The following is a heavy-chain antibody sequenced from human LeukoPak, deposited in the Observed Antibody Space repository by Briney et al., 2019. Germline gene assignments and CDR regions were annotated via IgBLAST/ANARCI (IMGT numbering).Heavy chain of an antibody. J-gene: IGHJ4*02. V-gene: IGHV3-7*01. CDR3: ARDRRDLNY. CDR1: GFTFSSYA. Sequence: GGSLRLSCAASGFTFSSYAMSWVRQAPGKGLEWVANIKQDGSEKYYVDSVKGRFTISRDNAKNSLYLQMNSLRAEDTAVYYCARDRRDLNYWGQGTLVTVSS. CDR2: IKQDGSEK.